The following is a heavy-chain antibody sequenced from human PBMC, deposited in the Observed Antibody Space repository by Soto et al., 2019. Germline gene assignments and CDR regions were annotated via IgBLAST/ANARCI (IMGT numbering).Heavy chain of an antibody. D-gene: IGHD3-22*01. V-gene: IGHV3-30*03. CDR3: EVVVDSRNYYGMDV. Sequence: QVQLVESGGGVVQPGRSLRLSCAASGFTFSSYGMHWVRQAPGKGLEWVAVISYDGSNKYYADSVKGRFTISRDNSKNTLYLQMNSLRADDTAVYYCEVVVDSRNYYGMDVWGQGTTVTVSS. CDR1: GFTFSSYG. CDR2: ISYDGSNK. J-gene: IGHJ6*02.